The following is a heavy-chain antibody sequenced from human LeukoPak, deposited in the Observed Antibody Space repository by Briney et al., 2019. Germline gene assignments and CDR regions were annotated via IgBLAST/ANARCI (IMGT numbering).Heavy chain of an antibody. D-gene: IGHD3-3*01. CDR1: GFTFSSYS. V-gene: IGHV3-21*01. CDR2: ISSSSSYI. CDR3: ARDRRVGRFLEWLLYY. J-gene: IGHJ4*02. Sequence: PGGSLRLSCAASGFTFSSYSMNWVRQAPGKGLEWVSSISSSSSYIYYADSVKGRFTISRDNAKNSLYLQMNSLRAEDTAVYYCARDRRVGRFLEWLLYYWGQGTLVTVSS.